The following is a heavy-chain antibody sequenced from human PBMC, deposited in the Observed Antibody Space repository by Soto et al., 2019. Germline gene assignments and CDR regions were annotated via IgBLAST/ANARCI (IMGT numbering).Heavy chain of an antibody. CDR3: ARCIAAAGHSCSY. J-gene: IGHJ4*02. Sequence: EASVKVSCKASGYTFTSYDINWVRQATGQGLEWMGWMNPNSGNTGYAQKFQGRVTMTRNTSISTAYMELSSLRSEDTAVYYCARCIAAAGHSCSYWGQGTLVTVSS. CDR2: MNPNSGNT. CDR1: GYTFTSYD. V-gene: IGHV1-8*01. D-gene: IGHD6-13*01.